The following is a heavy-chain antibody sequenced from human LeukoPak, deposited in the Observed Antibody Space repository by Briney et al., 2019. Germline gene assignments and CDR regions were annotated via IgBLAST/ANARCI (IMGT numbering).Heavy chain of an antibody. V-gene: IGHV3-30*02. CDR2: IWYDGSDK. CDR1: RFTFSSYG. D-gene: IGHD1-14*01. Sequence: GGSLRLSCAASRFTFSSYGMHWVRQAPGKGLEWVTFIWYDGSDKYYADSVKGRFTISRDNSKNTLYLQMNSLRPEDTAVYYCATGIKTPFRSFDYWGQGTLVTVSS. J-gene: IGHJ4*02. CDR3: ATGIKTPFRSFDY.